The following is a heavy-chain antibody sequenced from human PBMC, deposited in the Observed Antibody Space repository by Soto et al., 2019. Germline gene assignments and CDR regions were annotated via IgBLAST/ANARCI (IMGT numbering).Heavy chain of an antibody. V-gene: IGHV3-30-3*01. J-gene: IGHJ1*01. CDR3: ARDTATGYFQH. CDR2: ISHDGSNK. CDR1: GFTFSSYA. D-gene: IGHD5-18*01. Sequence: QVQLVESGGGVVQPGRSLRLSCAASGFTFSSYAMHWVRQAPGKGLEWVAVISHDGSNKYYADSVKGRFTISRDNSKNTLYLQMNSLRAEDTAVYYCARDTATGYFQHWGQGTLVTVSS.